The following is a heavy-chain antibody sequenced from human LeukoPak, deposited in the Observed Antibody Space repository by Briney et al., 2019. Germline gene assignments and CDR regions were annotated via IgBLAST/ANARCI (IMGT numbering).Heavy chain of an antibody. Sequence: SLRLSCAASGFTFTSYDMHWVRQAPGQGLEWVAVISYDGSNKYYADSLKGRFTISRDNSKNTLYLQMNSLRAEDTAVYYCARDGPTNWFDPWGQGTLVTVSS. J-gene: IGHJ5*02. V-gene: IGHV3-30-3*01. CDR1: GFTFTSYD. CDR3: ARDGPTNWFDP. CDR2: ISYDGSNK.